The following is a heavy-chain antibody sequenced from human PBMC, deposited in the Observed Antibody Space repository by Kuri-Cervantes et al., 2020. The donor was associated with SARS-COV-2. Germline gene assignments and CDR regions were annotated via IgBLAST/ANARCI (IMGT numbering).Heavy chain of an antibody. D-gene: IGHD6-13*01. CDR1: GFIFSDFG. CDR2: ISSSSTTI. V-gene: IGHV3-48*01. CDR3: ARVFGSYVAAAAAYYFDY. J-gene: IGHJ4*02. Sequence: GESLKISCAASGFIFSDFGMNWVRQAPGKGLEWVSYISSSSTTIYYADSVKGRFTISRDNAKNSLYLQMNSLSAEDTAVYYCARVFGSYVAAAAAYYFDYWGQGTLVTVSS.